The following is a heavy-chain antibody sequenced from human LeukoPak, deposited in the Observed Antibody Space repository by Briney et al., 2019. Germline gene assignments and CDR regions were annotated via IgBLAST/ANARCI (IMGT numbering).Heavy chain of an antibody. CDR1: GYSISSGYY. CDR2: FYDSGNT. V-gene: IGHV4-38-2*02. CDR3: ARGKSRGSHIDY. D-gene: IGHD1-26*01. Sequence: SETLSLACTVSGYSISSGYYWGWIRQPPGEGLEWIGSFYDSGNTYYNPSLKSRVTISVDTSKNQFSLKVRSVTAADTAVYFCARGKSRGSHIDYWGQGTLVTVSS. J-gene: IGHJ4*02.